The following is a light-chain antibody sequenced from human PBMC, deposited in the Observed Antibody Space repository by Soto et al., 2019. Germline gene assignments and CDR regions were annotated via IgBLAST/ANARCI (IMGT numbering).Light chain of an antibody. CDR3: KQYNNWPQFT. J-gene: IGKJ3*01. Sequence: DIVLTQSPATLSVSLGERVSLSCRASQIISSNLAWYQQKPGQIPRHLIYGASARAAGIPARFSGSGSGTEFNLTISSLQSEDFAVYYCKQYNNWPQFTFGPGTKVDV. CDR1: QIISSN. CDR2: GAS. V-gene: IGKV3-15*01.